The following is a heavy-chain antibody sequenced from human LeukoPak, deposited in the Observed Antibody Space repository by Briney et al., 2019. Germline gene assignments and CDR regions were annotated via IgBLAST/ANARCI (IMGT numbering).Heavy chain of an antibody. D-gene: IGHD3-9*01. V-gene: IGHV4-39*01. Sequence: SETLSLTCNVSGDYITTTNYYWAWIRQPPGKGLEWIASVFYSGTTYYNPSLKSRVTISMDTSRKQISLRLTSVTATDTAIYYCARRSRLYRHETTGYHDSWSQGTLVTVSS. CDR2: VFYSGTT. CDR3: ARRSRLYRHETTGYHDS. J-gene: IGHJ4*02. CDR1: GDYITTTNYY.